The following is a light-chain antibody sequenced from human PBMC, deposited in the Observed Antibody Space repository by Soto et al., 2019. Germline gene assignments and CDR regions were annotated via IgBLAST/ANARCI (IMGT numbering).Light chain of an antibody. Sequence: QPVLTQSPSASASLGASVKLTCTLYSGHSSYAIAWHQQQPEKGPRYLMKLNSDGSHSKGDGIPDRFSGSSSGAERYLTISSLQSEDEADYYCQTWGTGIVVFGGGTKVTVL. CDR1: SGHSSYA. V-gene: IGLV4-69*01. CDR2: LNSDGSH. CDR3: QTWGTGIVV. J-gene: IGLJ2*01.